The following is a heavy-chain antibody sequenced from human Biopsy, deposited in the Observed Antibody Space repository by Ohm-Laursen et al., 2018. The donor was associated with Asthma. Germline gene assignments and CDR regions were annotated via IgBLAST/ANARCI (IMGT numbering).Heavy chain of an antibody. CDR3: ARGTIVAGIDY. J-gene: IGHJ4*02. CDR2: IFYSGAT. D-gene: IGHD5-12*01. V-gene: IGHV4-61*01. Sequence: SETLSLTCSVSGGSVSSDKYYWSWIRQPPGKGLEWIAYIFYSGATNYNPALKSRVAQSIDTSKSQLSLRLNSLSAADTAVYYCARGTIVAGIDYWGRGTLVTVSS. CDR1: GGSVSSDKYY.